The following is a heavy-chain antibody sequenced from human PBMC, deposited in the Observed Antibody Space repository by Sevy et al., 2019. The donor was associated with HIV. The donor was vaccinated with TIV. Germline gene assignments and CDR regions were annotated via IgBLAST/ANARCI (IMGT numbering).Heavy chain of an antibody. Sequence: GGSLRLSCLASGFKFSDYYMAWIRQVPGKGLEWVSYSDFSGNNIYNVDSVEGRFTLSRDNAENSLYLQMNSLTAEDTAVYYCARFYDFWSGSPPPHHDYAVDAWGQGTTVTVSS. CDR1: GFKFSDYY. V-gene: IGHV3-11*01. CDR3: ARFYDFWSGSPPPHHDYAVDA. D-gene: IGHD3-3*01. J-gene: IGHJ6*01. CDR2: SDFSGNNI.